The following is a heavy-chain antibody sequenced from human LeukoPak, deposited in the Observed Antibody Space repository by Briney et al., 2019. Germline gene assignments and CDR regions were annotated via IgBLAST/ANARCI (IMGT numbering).Heavy chain of an antibody. CDR3: ARDNSELYYFDY. D-gene: IGHD1-7*01. V-gene: IGHV1-18*01. CDR1: GYTFISYG. CDR2: ISAYNGNT. J-gene: IGHJ4*02. Sequence: ASVKVSCKASGYTFISYGISWVRQAPGQGLEWMGWISAYNGNTNYAQKLQGRVTMTTDTSTSTAYMELRSLRSDDTAVYYCARDNSELYYFDYWGQGTLVTVSS.